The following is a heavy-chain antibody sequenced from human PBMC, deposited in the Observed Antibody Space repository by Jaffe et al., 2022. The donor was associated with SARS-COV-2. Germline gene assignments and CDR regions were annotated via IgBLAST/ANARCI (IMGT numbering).Heavy chain of an antibody. D-gene: IGHD3-3*01. CDR3: ARDGDPWIGYYDRHFDC. CDR1: GFPFSNYA. J-gene: IGHJ4*02. V-gene: IGHV3-23*01. CDR2: ISGGGDIT. Sequence: EVQLLESGGGLEQPGGPLRLSCAASGFPFSNYAMSWVRQAPGKGLEWVSGISGGGDITYYADSVKGRFTISRDNAKNTLYLQMSSLRAEDTAIYYCARDGDPWIGYYDRHFDCWGQGTLVTVSS.